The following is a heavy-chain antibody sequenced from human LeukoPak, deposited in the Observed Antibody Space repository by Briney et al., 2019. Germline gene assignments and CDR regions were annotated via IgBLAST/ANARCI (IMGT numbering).Heavy chain of an antibody. CDR2: IYTSGST. CDR1: GGSISSYY. V-gene: IGHV4-4*07. Sequence: SETLSLTCTVSGGSISSYYWSWIRQPAGKGLEWIGRIYTSGSTNYNPSLKSRVTMSVDTSKNQFSLKLSSVTAADTAVYYCARGLEAYDILTGYPPSPYFDYWGQGTLVTVSS. D-gene: IGHD3-9*01. J-gene: IGHJ4*02. CDR3: ARGLEAYDILTGYPPSPYFDY.